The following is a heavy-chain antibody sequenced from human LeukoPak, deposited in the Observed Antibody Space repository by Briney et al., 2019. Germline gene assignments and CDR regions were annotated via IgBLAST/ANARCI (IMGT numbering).Heavy chain of an antibody. CDR2: IYYSGST. V-gene: IGHV4-59*01. D-gene: IGHD6-19*01. J-gene: IGHJ4*02. CDR3: ARVGPVAGFDY. CDR1: GGSISSYY. Sequence: SETLSLTCTVSGGSISSYYWSWIRQPPGKGLEWIGYIYYSGSTNYNPSLKSRVTISVDTSKNQFSLKLSSVTAADTAVYYCARVGPVAGFDYWGQGTLVTVSS.